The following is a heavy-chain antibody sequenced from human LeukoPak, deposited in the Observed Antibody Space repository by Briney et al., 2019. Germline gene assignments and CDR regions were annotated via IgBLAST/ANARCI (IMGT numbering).Heavy chain of an antibody. V-gene: IGHV4-59*01. Sequence: PSETLSPTCTVSGASISNYYWSWIRQPPGKGLEWIGYLFYSGSTNYSPSLKSRVTISVDMSKSQLSLNLTSVTAADTAVYYCARDSDYGMDVWGQGTTVTVSS. CDR3: ARDSDYGMDV. J-gene: IGHJ6*02. CDR2: LFYSGST. D-gene: IGHD3-10*01. CDR1: GASISNYY.